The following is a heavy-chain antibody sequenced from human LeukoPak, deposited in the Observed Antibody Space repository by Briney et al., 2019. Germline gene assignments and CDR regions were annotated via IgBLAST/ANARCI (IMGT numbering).Heavy chain of an antibody. CDR2: INHSGST. D-gene: IGHD4-23*01. CDR3: ASLDYGGNSEHYYYYMDV. CDR1: GGSFSGYY. V-gene: IGHV4-34*01. Sequence: SETLSLTCAVYGGSFSGYYWSWIRQPPGKGLEWIGEINHSGSTNYNPSLKSRVTISVDTSKNQFSLKLSSVTAADTAVYYCASLDYGGNSEHYYYYMDVWGKGTTVTVSS. J-gene: IGHJ6*03.